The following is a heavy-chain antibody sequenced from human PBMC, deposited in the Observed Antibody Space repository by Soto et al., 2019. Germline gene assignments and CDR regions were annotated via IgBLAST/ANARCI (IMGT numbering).Heavy chain of an antibody. CDR2: ISSSGSTI. Sequence: SLRLSCAASGFTFSSYEMNWVRQAPGKGLEWVSYISSSGSTIYYADSVKGRFTISRDNAKNSLYLQMNSLRAEDTAVYYCAREEGTLRFLEWLGEVDYWGQGTLVTVSS. V-gene: IGHV3-48*03. J-gene: IGHJ4*02. D-gene: IGHD3-3*01. CDR3: AREEGTLRFLEWLGEVDY. CDR1: GFTFSSYE.